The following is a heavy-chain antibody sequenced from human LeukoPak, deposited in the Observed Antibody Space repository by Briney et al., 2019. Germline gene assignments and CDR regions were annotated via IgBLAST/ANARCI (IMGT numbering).Heavy chain of an antibody. D-gene: IGHD2-15*01. CDR2: ISGSGGST. J-gene: IGHJ4*02. Sequence: PGGSLRLSCAASGFTFSSYAMSWVRQAPGKGLEWVSAISGSGGSTYYADSVKGRFTISRDNSKNTLYLQMNSLRAEDTAVYYCATHGRYCSGGSCRYFDYWGQGTLVTVSS. CDR3: ATHGRYCSGGSCRYFDY. CDR1: GFTFSSYA. V-gene: IGHV3-23*01.